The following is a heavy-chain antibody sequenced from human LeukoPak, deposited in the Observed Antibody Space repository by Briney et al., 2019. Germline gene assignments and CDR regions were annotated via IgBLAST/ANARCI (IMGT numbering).Heavy chain of an antibody. CDR3: ARFRQRHRLSGYDRYYYGMDV. CDR1: GGSVSSGGYY. D-gene: IGHD5-12*01. V-gene: IGHV4-61*08. J-gene: IGHJ6*02. Sequence: PSETLSLTCTVSGGSVSSGGYYWSWIRQPPGKGLDWIGEINHSGSTNYNPSLKIRVTISVDTSKNQFSLKLSSVTAADTAVYYCARFRQRHRLSGYDRYYYGMDVWGQGTTVTVSS. CDR2: INHSGST.